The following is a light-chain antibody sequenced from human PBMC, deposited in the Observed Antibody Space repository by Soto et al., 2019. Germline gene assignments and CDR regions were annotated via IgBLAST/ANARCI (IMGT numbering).Light chain of an antibody. CDR2: DVS. CDR1: RSDVGGYNY. CDR3: SSYTSSSTVV. Sequence: QSALTQPASVSGSPGQLITISCTGTRSDVGGYNYVSWYQQHPGKAPKLMIYDVSNRPSGFSNRFSGSKSGNTASLTISGLQAEEEADDYCSSYTSSSTVVFGGGTNVTVL. J-gene: IGLJ2*01. V-gene: IGLV2-14*01.